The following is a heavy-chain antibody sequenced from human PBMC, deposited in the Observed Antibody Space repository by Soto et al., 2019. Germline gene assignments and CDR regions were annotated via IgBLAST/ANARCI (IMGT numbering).Heavy chain of an antibody. CDR2: IYWDDDK. V-gene: IGHV2-5*02. Sequence: QITLKESGPTLVKPTQTLTLTCTFSGFSLSTSGVGVGWIRQPPGKALEWLALIYWDDDKRYSPSLTSRLTITTDTSKNQVVLTMTNMDPVDTATYYCAHQEGFAVEYYFDYWGQGTLVTVSS. J-gene: IGHJ4*02. D-gene: IGHD2-15*01. CDR1: GFSLSTSGVG. CDR3: AHQEGFAVEYYFDY.